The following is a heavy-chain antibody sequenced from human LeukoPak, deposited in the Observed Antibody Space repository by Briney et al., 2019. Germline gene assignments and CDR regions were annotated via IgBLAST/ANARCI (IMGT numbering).Heavy chain of an antibody. D-gene: IGHD6-13*01. CDR1: GYSFTNYW. CDR3: ARRIAAAAMSLSFDY. J-gene: IGHJ4*02. Sequence: GESLQISCKASGYSFTNYWIGWVRQMPGKGLEWMGIIYPGDSDTRYSPSFQGQVTISADKSISTAYLQWSSLKASDTAMYYCARRIAAAAMSLSFDYWGQGTLVTVSS. CDR2: IYPGDSDT. V-gene: IGHV5-51*01.